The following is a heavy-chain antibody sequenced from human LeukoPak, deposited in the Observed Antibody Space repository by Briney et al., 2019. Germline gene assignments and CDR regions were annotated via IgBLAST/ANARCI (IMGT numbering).Heavy chain of an antibody. D-gene: IGHD6-19*01. CDR1: GFTFSTYS. CDR2: ISDNSGTL. V-gene: IGHV3-48*02. CDR3: TRVVSGWPIFDP. Sequence: GGSLRLSCAASGFTFSTYSMNWVRQAPGKGLEWVSYISDNSGTLYYADSVRGRFTVSRDNAKNSLSLQMNSLRDEDTAVHYCTRVVSGWPIFDPWGQGTLVTVSS. J-gene: IGHJ5*02.